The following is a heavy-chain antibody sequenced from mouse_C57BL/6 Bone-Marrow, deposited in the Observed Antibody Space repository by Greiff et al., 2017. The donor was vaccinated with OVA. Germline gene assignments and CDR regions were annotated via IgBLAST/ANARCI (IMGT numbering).Heavy chain of an antibody. CDR3: ARGYY. CDR1: GFNIKDSY. V-gene: IGHV14-2*01. CDR2: IDPADGET. J-gene: IGHJ2*01. Sequence: EVQLQESGAELVKPGASVKLSCTASGFNIKDSYMHWVKQRTEQGLAWIGRIDPADGETKYAPKFPGKATITAYTSSTTAYLPLSSLTSEDTAVDYCARGYYWGQGTTLTVSA.